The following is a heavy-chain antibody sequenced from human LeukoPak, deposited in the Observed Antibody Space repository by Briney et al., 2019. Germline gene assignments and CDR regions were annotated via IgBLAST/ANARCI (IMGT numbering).Heavy chain of an antibody. V-gene: IGHV3-30*18. Sequence: GGSLRLPCAASGFTFSSYGMHWVRQAPGKGLEWVAVISYDGSNKYYADSVKGRFTISRDNSKNTLYLQMNSLRAEDTAVYYCAKDMDWNWGQGTLVTVSS. D-gene: IGHD3/OR15-3a*01. CDR3: AKDMDWN. CDR2: ISYDGSNK. J-gene: IGHJ4*02. CDR1: GFTFSSYG.